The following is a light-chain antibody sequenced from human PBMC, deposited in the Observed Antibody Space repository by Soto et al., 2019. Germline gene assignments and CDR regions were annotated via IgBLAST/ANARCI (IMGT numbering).Light chain of an antibody. J-gene: IGKJ3*01. CDR3: QQSYITPPT. Sequence: DIQMTQSPSMLSASVGDRVTIACRASQSIRRWLAWYQQKPGKAPKLLIYAASSLQSGVPPRFSGSGSGTDFTLTISSLQPEDFATYYCQQSYITPPTFGPGTKVDIK. CDR1: QSIRRW. V-gene: IGKV1-39*01. CDR2: AAS.